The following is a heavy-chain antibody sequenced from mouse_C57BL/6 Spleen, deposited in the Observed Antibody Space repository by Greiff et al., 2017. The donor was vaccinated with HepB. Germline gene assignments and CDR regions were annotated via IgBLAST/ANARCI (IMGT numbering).Heavy chain of an antibody. J-gene: IGHJ4*01. D-gene: IGHD1-1*01. V-gene: IGHV1-15*01. CDR3: TRDYYGSSPPHAMDY. Sequence: QVQLQQSGAELVRPGASVTLSCKASGYTFTDYEMHWVKQTPVHGLEWIGAIDPETGGTAYNQKFKGKAILTADKSSSTAYMELRSLTSEDSAVYYCTRDYYGSSPPHAMDYWGQGTSVTVSS. CDR1: GYTFTDYE. CDR2: IDPETGGT.